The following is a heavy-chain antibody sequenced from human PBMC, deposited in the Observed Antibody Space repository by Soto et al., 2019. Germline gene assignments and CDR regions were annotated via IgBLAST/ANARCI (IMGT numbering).Heavy chain of an antibody. D-gene: IGHD3-22*01. J-gene: IGHJ4*02. CDR2: IKRQADGGTT. V-gene: IGHV3-15*01. CDR3: TTGLSNGYYNFDY. Sequence: EVQLVESGGGLLKPGDSLRLSCATSGFTFSDTYLSWVRQAPGKGLEWVGRIKRQADGGTTDYAAPVKDRFTISRDDSKNTLYLQMNSQKTEDTALYYCTTGLSNGYYNFDYWGQGTLVTVSS. CDR1: GFTFSDTY.